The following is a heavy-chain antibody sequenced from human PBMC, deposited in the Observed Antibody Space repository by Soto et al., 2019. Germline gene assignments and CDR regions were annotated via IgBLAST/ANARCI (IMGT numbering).Heavy chain of an antibody. CDR1: GFSLSTSGMC. V-gene: IGHV2-70*17. D-gene: IGHD4-4*01. Sequence: SGPTLVNPTQTLTLTCTFSGFSLSTSGMCVTWIRQPPGKALEWLGRIDWDDAKFYSTSLKTRLSISKDTSKNQVVLTMTNIDPVDTATYYCARFTVSPNAYGMDVWGQGT. J-gene: IGHJ6*02. CDR2: IDWDDAK. CDR3: ARFTVSPNAYGMDV.